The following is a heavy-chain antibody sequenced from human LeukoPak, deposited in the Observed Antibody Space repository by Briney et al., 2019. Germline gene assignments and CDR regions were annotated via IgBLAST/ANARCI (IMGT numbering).Heavy chain of an antibody. D-gene: IGHD1-1*01. V-gene: IGHV3-74*01. J-gene: IGHJ4*01. Sequence: GGSLRLSCAASAVPFTASWMHWVRQAPGKGLAWVSHISSDGSVIVYADSVKGRFTISRDNSKNTLYLQMNSLRAEDTAVYYCARTTTFAPHFDYWGQGTLVTVSS. CDR1: AVPFTASW. CDR2: ISSDGSVI. CDR3: ARTTTFAPHFDY.